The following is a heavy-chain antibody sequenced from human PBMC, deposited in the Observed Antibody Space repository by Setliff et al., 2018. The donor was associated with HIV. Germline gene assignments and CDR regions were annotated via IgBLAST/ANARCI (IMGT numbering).Heavy chain of an antibody. J-gene: IGHJ4*02. D-gene: IGHD6-19*01. CDR3: ARDSSGWSPFDY. Sequence: ASVKVSCKSSGYTFTSYTMHWVRQAPGQRLEWMGRINAGNGNTKYSQKFQGRVTITRDTSASTAYMELSSLRSEDTAVYYCARDSSGWSPFDYWGQGTLVTVS. V-gene: IGHV1-3*01. CDR1: GYTFTSYT. CDR2: INAGNGNT.